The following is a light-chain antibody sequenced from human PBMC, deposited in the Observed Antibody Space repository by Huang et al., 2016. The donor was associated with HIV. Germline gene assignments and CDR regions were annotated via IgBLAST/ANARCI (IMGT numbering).Light chain of an antibody. CDR1: RSVSTN. Sequence: EIVMTQSPATLSVSPGERVTHSCRANRSVSTNLAWYQQRPGQAPRLLIYGSSTRAPGIPARFSGSGSGTDFSLTISSLQSEDFALYYCHQYNNWLLSFGGGTRVDI. CDR3: HQYNNWLLS. CDR2: GSS. J-gene: IGKJ4*01. V-gene: IGKV3-15*01.